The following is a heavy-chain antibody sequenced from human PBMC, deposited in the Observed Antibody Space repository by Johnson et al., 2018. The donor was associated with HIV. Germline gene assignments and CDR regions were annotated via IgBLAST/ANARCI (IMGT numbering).Heavy chain of an antibody. CDR1: AFTFSSSA. D-gene: IGHD3-16*01. J-gene: IGHJ3*01. V-gene: IGHV3-7*05. CDR2: IKQDGSEK. CDR3: ARGGGS. Sequence: VQVVESGGGMVQPGGSLRLSCAASAFTFSSSAMHWVRQAPGKGLEWVANIKQDGSEKYFVDSVKGRFTISRDNAKNSLYLQMNRLRAEDPAVYYCARGGGSWGQGTMVTVSS.